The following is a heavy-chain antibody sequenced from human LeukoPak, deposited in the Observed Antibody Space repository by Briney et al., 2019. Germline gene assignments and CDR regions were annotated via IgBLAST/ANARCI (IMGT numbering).Heavy chain of an antibody. V-gene: IGHV3-48*02. J-gene: IGHJ6*02. Sequence: PGGSLRLSCAASGFTFSSYSMNWVRQAPGKGLEWVSYISSSSSTIYYADSVKGRFTISRDNAKNSLYLQMNSLRDEDTAVYYCARDSQFSIALFYYYYGMDVWGQGTTVTASS. CDR3: ARDSQFSIALFYYYYGMDV. CDR1: GFTFSSYS. CDR2: ISSSSSTI. D-gene: IGHD6-6*01.